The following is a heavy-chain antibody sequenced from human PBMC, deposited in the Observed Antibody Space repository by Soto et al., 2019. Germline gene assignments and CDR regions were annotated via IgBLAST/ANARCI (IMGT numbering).Heavy chain of an antibody. J-gene: IGHJ3*02. CDR1: GGTFSNYA. Sequence: QVQLVQSGAEVKKPGTSVKVSCEVSGGTFSNYAITWVRQAPGQGLEWLGGAIPVYGSTNYAQKFQGRVTITAGESATTTFMELSSLRSDDTAVYYGARRGVANSRDAFDIWGQGTLVTVS. CDR3: ARRGVANSRDAFDI. CDR2: AIPVYGST. V-gene: IGHV1-69*01. D-gene: IGHD1-26*01.